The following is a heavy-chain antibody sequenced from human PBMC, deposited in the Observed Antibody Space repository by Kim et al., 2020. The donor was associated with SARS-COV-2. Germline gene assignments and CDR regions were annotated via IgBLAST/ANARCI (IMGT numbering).Heavy chain of an antibody. V-gene: IGHV1-3*01. Sequence: ASVKVSCKASGNTFITYAMHWVRQAPGQGLEWMGWINSDNTITKFTQKFQGRITITRDTSATTAYMELSSLRSEDTAVYYCAGGITTLYSMDVWGQGTTVTVSS. CDR2: INSDNTIT. D-gene: IGHD3-22*01. CDR3: AGGITTLYSMDV. J-gene: IGHJ6*02. CDR1: GNTFITYA.